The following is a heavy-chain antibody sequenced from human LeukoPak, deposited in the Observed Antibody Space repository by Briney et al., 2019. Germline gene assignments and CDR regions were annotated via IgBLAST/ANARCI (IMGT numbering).Heavy chain of an antibody. CDR1: GYTLTELS. CDR2: FDPEDGET. J-gene: IGHJ4*02. D-gene: IGHD2-2*01. Sequence: GASVKVSCKVSGYTLTELSMHWVRQAPGKGLEWIGGFDPEDGETIYALKFQGRVTMTEDTSTDTAYMELSSLRSEDTAVYYCATSRGTSLLLGYWGQGTLVTVSS. V-gene: IGHV1-24*01. CDR3: ATSRGTSLLLGY.